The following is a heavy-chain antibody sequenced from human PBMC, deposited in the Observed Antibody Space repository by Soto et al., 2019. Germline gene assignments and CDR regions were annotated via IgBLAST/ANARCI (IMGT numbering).Heavy chain of an antibody. CDR2: IKPDGSAK. CDR3: AREGLNLRRQLDF. V-gene: IGHV3-7*01. J-gene: IGHJ4*02. CDR1: GYTSSTYW. D-gene: IGHD2-21*02. Sequence: GGSLRLSCAASGYTSSTYWMTWARQAPGKGLEWVANIKPDGSAKNYVDSVEGRFTVSRDNAKNTVYLEMNSLRAEDSAVYYCAREGLNLRRQLDFWGQGTLVTVSS.